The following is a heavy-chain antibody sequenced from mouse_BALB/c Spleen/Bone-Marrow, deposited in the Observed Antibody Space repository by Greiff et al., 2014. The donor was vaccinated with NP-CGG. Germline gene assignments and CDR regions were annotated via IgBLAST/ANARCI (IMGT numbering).Heavy chain of an antibody. J-gene: IGHJ4*01. Sequence: EVKLVESGGGLVKPGGSLKLSCAASGFTFSDYYMYWVRQTPEKRLEWVATISYGGGYTYYPDSVWGRFTISRDNAKNNLYLQMSCLKSEDAAIYYCARSGEKDGAMDYWGQGTSVTVFS. CDR3: ARSGEKDGAMDY. V-gene: IGHV5-4*02. CDR1: GFTFSDYY. CDR2: ISYGGGYT. D-gene: IGHD2-3*01.